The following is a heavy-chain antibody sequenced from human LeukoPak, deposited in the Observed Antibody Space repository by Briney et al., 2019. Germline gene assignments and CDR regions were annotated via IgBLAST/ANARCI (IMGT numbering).Heavy chain of an antibody. V-gene: IGHV3-23*01. Sequence: PGGSLRLSCAASGFTFSNPAMSWVRQAPGKGLEWVSTLSGSGITTYYADSVKGRFTISRDNSKNTLYLQMNSLRAEDTAVYYCARLRVATMDAFDIWGQGTMVTVSS. CDR3: ARLRVATMDAFDI. J-gene: IGHJ3*02. D-gene: IGHD5-12*01. CDR2: LSGSGITT. CDR1: GFTFSNPA.